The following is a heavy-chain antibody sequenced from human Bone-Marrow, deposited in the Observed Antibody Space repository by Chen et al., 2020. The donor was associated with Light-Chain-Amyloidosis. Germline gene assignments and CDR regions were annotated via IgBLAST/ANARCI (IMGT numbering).Heavy chain of an antibody. Sequence: EAQLEQSGPEVKKPGESLKISCKGSGYTFPNYWIGWVRQMPGKGLEWMWVVYPDDSDARYSPSFEGQVTISADKSITTAYLQWRSLKASDTAMYYCARRRDGYNFDYWGQGTLVTVSS. D-gene: IGHD5-12*01. J-gene: IGHJ4*02. CDR1: GYTFPNYW. V-gene: IGHV5-51*01. CDR2: VYPDDSDA. CDR3: ARRRDGYNFDY.